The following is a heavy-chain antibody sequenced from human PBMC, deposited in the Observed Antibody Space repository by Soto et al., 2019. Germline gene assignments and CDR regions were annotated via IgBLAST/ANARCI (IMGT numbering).Heavy chain of an antibody. V-gene: IGHV3-48*03. J-gene: IGHJ4*02. Sequence: EVQLVESGGGLVQPGGSLRLSCAASGFTFSSYEMNWVRQAPGKGLEWVSYISSSGSTIYYADSVKGRFTISRDNAKNSLYLQMNSLRAEDTSVYYCASLRGYSGDDSDYWGQGTMVTVSS. CDR3: ASLRGYSGDDSDY. CDR2: ISSSGSTI. CDR1: GFTFSSYE. D-gene: IGHD5-12*01.